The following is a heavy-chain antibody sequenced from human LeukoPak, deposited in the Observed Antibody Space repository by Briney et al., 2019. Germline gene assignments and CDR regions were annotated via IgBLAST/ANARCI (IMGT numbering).Heavy chain of an antibody. Sequence: SQTLSLTCTVSGGSISSGGYYWSWIRQHPGKGLEWIGYIYYSGSTYYNPSLKSRVTISVDTSKNQFSLKLSSVTAADTAVYYCARESYCGGDCYSGGFDYWGQGTLVTVSS. CDR1: GGSISSGGYY. D-gene: IGHD2-21*02. J-gene: IGHJ4*02. CDR3: ARESYCGGDCYSGGFDY. CDR2: IYYSGST. V-gene: IGHV4-31*03.